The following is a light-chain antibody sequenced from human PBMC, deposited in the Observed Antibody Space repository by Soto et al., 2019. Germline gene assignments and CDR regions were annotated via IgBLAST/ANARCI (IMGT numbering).Light chain of an antibody. J-gene: IGKJ5*01. CDR2: GAS. CDR1: QTVRSY. Sequence: EIVLTQSPATLSLSPGDRATLSCRASQTVRSYFAWYQQKHGQAPRLLIFGASDSATGIPDRFRGSGSGTDFTLTISNLEPEDSAVYYCQQRLTWPITFGQGTRLEI. V-gene: IGKV3-11*01. CDR3: QQRLTWPIT.